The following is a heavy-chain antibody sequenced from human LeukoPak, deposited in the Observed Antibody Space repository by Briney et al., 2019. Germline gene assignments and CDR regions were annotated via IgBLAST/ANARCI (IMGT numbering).Heavy chain of an antibody. J-gene: IGHJ4*02. CDR3: ARVDNWNEVTDDY. D-gene: IGHD1-20*01. CDR1: GFTFSTYA. V-gene: IGHV3-21*01. CDR2: VSSSSKYI. Sequence: GGSLTLSCAASGFTFSTYAMTWLRQAPGKGLEWVSSVSSSSKYIYYADSAKGRFTISTDNARNSLYLQMNSLRAEDTAVYYCARVDNWNEVTDDYWGQGTLVTVSS.